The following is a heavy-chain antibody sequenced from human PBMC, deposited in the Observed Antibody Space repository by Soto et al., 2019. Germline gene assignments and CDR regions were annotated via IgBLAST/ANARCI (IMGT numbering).Heavy chain of an antibody. J-gene: IGHJ6*02. D-gene: IGHD5-18*01. CDR2: IYPGDSDT. Sequence: PGESLKISCTGSGYSFTRYWIGWVRQMPGKGLEWMGIIYPGDSDTRYSPSFQGQVTISADKSISTAYLQWSSLKASDTAMYYCARLRWGYSYVGGMDVWGQGTTVTVSS. CDR3: ARLRWGYSYVGGMDV. CDR1: GYSFTRYW. V-gene: IGHV5-51*01.